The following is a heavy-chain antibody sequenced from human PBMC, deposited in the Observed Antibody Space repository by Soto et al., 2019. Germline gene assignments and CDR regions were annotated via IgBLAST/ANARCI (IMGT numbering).Heavy chain of an antibody. Sequence: GGSLRLSCAASGFTFSSYGMHWVRQAPGKGLEWVAVIWYDGSNKYYADSVKGRFTISRDNSKNTLYLQMNSLRAEDTAVYYCARVEAYSSGWQGLFDYWGPGTLVTV. CDR2: IWYDGSNK. CDR1: GFTFSSYG. J-gene: IGHJ4*02. V-gene: IGHV3-33*01. D-gene: IGHD6-19*01. CDR3: ARVEAYSSGWQGLFDY.